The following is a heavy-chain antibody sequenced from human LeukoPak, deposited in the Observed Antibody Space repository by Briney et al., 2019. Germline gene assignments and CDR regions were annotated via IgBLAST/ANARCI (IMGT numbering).Heavy chain of an antibody. CDR3: ARTSRHFYGSGSNLTPWPADMDV. V-gene: IGHV4-59*01. CDR1: GGSINSYY. D-gene: IGHD3-10*01. Sequence: SETLSVTCTVSGGSINSYYWTWIRQPPGKGLEWIGYIYYSGSTHYNPSLNSRVTISMDTSKNHFSLKLSSVTAADTAIYYCARTSRHFYGSGSNLTPWPADMDVWGQGTKVTVSS. CDR2: IYYSGST. J-gene: IGHJ6*02.